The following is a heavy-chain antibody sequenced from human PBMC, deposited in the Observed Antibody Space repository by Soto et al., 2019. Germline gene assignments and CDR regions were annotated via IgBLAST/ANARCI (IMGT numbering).Heavy chain of an antibody. CDR2: TSSDGNNK. J-gene: IGHJ4*02. CDR1: GFPFSSYG. Sequence: QVQLVESGGDVVQPGRSLRLSCAASGFPFSSYGMHWFRQAPGKGLEWVAVTSSDGNNKNYADSVRGRFTISRDNSKNTLYLQMNSLRGEDTAVYYCAKKLPGTYKQAPDYWGQGTLVTVSS. CDR3: AKKLPGTYKQAPDY. D-gene: IGHD5-12*01. V-gene: IGHV3-30*18.